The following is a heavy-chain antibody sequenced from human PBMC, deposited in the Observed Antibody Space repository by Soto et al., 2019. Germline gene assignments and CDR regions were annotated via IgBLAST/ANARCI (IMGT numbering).Heavy chain of an antibody. D-gene: IGHD6-13*01. V-gene: IGHV1-2*04. CDR2: INPKSGGA. J-gene: IGHJ4*02. CDR3: ARDRGYSSSTIFDY. CDR1: GYVFTDDY. Sequence: VSVKVSCKASGYVFTDDYIHWVRQPTGHGRECMGWINPKSGGANYAQKFQGWVTLSSDTSMRAVYMDLHRLRSKDTAVYFCARDRGYSSSTIFDYWGQGTLVTVSS.